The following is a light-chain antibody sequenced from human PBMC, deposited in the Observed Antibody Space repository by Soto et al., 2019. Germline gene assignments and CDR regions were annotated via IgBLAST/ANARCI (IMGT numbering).Light chain of an antibody. V-gene: IGKV1-5*01. J-gene: IGKJ2*01. CDR3: QQYNSYSYT. CDR1: QSISSW. CDR2: DAS. Sequence: DIPMTQSPSTLSASVGDRVTITCRASQSISSWLAWYQQKPGKAPKLLIYDASSFESGVPSRFSGSGSGTEFTLTISSLQPDDFATYYCQQYNSYSYTFGQGNKLEIK.